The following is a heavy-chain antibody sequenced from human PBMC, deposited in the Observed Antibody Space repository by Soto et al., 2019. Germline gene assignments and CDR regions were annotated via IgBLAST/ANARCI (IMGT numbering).Heavy chain of an antibody. J-gene: IGHJ4*02. CDR2: INPDSGAT. CDR3: ASGDYRTGGYPFPYFDY. CDR1: GYSFTGYY. V-gene: IGHV1-2*02. D-gene: IGHD2-8*02. Sequence: HEHLVQSGAEVKRPGASLKVSCKASGYSFTGYYIHWVRPAPGQGLEWMGWINPDSGATNYAQNFQGRVTLTSDTSISTASMDLTSLTSDDTAVYYCASGDYRTGGYPFPYFDYWGQGTLVIVSS.